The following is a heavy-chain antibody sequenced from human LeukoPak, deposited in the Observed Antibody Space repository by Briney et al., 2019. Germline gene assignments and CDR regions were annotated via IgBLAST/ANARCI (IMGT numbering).Heavy chain of an antibody. J-gene: IGHJ5*02. CDR1: GYTFTGYY. CDR3: ARDHWRFGELARFDP. D-gene: IGHD3-10*01. V-gene: IGHV1-2*02. Sequence: AAVKVSCKASGYTFTGYYMHWVRQAPVQGLEWMGWINPNSGGTYYAQKFQGRVTMTSDTSISTAYMELSRLRSDNTAVYYCARDHWRFGELARFDPWGQGTLVTVSS. CDR2: INPNSGGT.